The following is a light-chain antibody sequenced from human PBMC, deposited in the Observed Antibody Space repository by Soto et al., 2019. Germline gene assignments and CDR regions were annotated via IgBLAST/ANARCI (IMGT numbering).Light chain of an antibody. V-gene: IGKV1-5*01. CDR2: HAS. J-gene: IGKJ1*01. CDR1: QSISTW. CDR3: QQYNSYPRT. Sequence: DIPMTQSPSTLSASVGDRVTITCRASQSISTWLAWYQQKPGKAPTLLIYHASSLASGVPSRFSGSGSGTEFTLTISSLQPDDFATYHCQQYNSYPRTFGQGTKVEIK.